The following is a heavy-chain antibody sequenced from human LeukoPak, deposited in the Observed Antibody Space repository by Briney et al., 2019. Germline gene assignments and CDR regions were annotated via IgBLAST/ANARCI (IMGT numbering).Heavy chain of an antibody. CDR1: GFTFSSYA. J-gene: IGHJ4*02. CDR2: ISGSGGST. Sequence: GGSLRLSCAASGFTFSSYAMSWVRQAPGKGLEWVSAISGSGGSTYYADSVKGRFTISRDNSRNTLYLQMHSLRAEDTAVYYCAKGVGTSSTGELPYYFDYWGQGTLVTVSS. D-gene: IGHD3-10*01. V-gene: IGHV3-23*01. CDR3: AKGVGTSSTGELPYYFDY.